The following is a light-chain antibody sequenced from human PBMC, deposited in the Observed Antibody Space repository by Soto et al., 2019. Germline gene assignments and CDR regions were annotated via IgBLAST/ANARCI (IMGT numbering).Light chain of an antibody. CDR1: NVASRR. Sequence: SYELTQPPSVSVAPGQTARVTCGRINVASRRVHWFQQRPGQAPVLVVYDDRDRPSGIPERFSGANSGNTATLTISRVEAGDEADYFCQVGDSASDDYVFGTGTKVTV. CDR2: DDR. V-gene: IGLV3-21*02. CDR3: QVGDSASDDYV. J-gene: IGLJ1*01.